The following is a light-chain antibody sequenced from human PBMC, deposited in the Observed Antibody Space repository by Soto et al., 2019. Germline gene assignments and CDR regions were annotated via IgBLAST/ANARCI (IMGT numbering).Light chain of an antibody. V-gene: IGLV2-14*01. J-gene: IGLJ3*02. CDR1: SSDVGGYNY. CDR2: EVS. Sequence: QSALTQPASVSGSPGQSITISCTGTSSDVGGYNYVSRYQQHPGKAPKLMIYEVSNRPSGVSNRFSGSKSGNTASLTISGLHDEDDADYSGSSYTSSSTVFGGGTKPTVL. CDR3: SSYTSSSTV.